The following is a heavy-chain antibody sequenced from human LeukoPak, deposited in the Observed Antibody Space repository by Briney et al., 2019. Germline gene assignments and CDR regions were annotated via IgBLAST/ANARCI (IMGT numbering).Heavy chain of an antibody. J-gene: IGHJ4*02. D-gene: IGHD3-22*01. V-gene: IGHV3-9*01. CDR1: GFTFDDYA. CDR3: AKDASDSSGYNHYFDY. Sequence: GRSLRLSCAASGFTFDDYAMHWVRQAPGKGLEWVSGISWNSGSIGYADSVKGRFTISRDNAKNSLYLQMNSLRAEDTALYYCAKDASDSSGYNHYFDYWGQGTLVTVSS. CDR2: ISWNSGSI.